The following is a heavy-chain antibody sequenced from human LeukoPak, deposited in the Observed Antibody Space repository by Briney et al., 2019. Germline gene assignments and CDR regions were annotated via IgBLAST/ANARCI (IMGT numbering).Heavy chain of an antibody. CDR1: GGSFSGYY. V-gene: IGHV4-34*01. Sequence: SETLSLTCAVYGGSFSGYYWSWIRQPPGKGLEWIGEIHHSGSTNYNPSLKSRVTISVDTSKNQFSLKLSSVTAADTAVYYCATTALGYCSGGSCYPDYWGQGTLVTVSS. CDR2: IHHSGST. CDR3: ATTALGYCSGGSCYPDY. D-gene: IGHD2-15*01. J-gene: IGHJ4*02.